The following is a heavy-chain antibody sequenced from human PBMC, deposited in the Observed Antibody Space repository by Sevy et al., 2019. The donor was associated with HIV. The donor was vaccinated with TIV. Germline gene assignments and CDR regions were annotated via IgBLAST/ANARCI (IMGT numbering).Heavy chain of an antibody. V-gene: IGHV3-13*01. Sequence: GGSLRLSCAASGFTFSSYDMHWVRQATGKGLEWVSAIGTAGDTYHPGSVKGRFTISRENAKNSLYLQMNSLRAGDTAVYYCARGHYGSGTDAFDIWGQGTMVTVSS. CDR3: ARGHYGSGTDAFDI. D-gene: IGHD3-10*01. CDR2: IGTAGDT. J-gene: IGHJ3*02. CDR1: GFTFSSYD.